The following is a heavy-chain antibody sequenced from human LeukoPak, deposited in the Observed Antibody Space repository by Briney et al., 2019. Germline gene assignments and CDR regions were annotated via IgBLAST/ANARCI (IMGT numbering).Heavy chain of an antibody. CDR2: IYNSGNN. V-gene: IGHV4-59*08. J-gene: IGHJ4*02. CDR1: GGSISSDY. Sequence: SEILSLTCTVSGGSISSDYWQWIRQPPGKGLEWVGYIYNSGNNHYNSSLKSRVTISIDTSKNQFSLKLASVTAADTAVYYSATRGYWGQGTLVAVSS. CDR3: ATRGY. D-gene: IGHD3-10*01.